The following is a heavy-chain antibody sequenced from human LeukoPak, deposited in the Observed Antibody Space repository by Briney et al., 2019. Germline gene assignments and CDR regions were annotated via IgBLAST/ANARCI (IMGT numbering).Heavy chain of an antibody. CDR2: ISGYNGHT. CDR1: GYTFTNYG. J-gene: IGHJ4*02. Sequence: ASVKVSCKASGYTFTNYGISWVRQAPGQGLEWMGWISGYNGHTKSAQKLQGRVTITADKSTSTAYMELSSLRSEDTAVYYCAGGGDGYNIFDYWGQGTLVTVSS. D-gene: IGHD5-24*01. V-gene: IGHV1-18*01. CDR3: AGGGDGYNIFDY.